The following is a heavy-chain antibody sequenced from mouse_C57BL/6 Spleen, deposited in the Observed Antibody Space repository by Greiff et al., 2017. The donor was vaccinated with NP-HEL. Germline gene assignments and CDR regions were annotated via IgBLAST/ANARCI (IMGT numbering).Heavy chain of an antibody. D-gene: IGHD1-1*01. Sequence: QVQLKESGAELVKPGASVKLSCKASGYTFTSYWMHWVKQRPGQGLEWIGMIHPNSGSTNYNEKFKSKATLTVDKSSSTAYMQLSSLTSEDSAVYYCARLSTVVSAMDYWGQGTSVTVSS. CDR3: ARLSTVVSAMDY. CDR1: GYTFTSYW. CDR2: IHPNSGST. V-gene: IGHV1-64*01. J-gene: IGHJ4*01.